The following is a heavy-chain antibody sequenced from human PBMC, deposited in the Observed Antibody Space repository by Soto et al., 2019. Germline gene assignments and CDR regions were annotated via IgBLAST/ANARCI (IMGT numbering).Heavy chain of an antibody. D-gene: IGHD2-2*01. Sequence: QVQLVQSGAEVKKPGSSVKVSCKASGGTFSSYAISWVRQAPGQGLEWMGGIIPIFGTANYAQKFQGRVTSTADESTSTADMELSSLRSEDTAVYYCARVGAEYQLLVNWFDPWGQGTLVTVSS. CDR3: ARVGAEYQLLVNWFDP. J-gene: IGHJ5*02. CDR2: IIPIFGTA. CDR1: GGTFSSYA. V-gene: IGHV1-69*12.